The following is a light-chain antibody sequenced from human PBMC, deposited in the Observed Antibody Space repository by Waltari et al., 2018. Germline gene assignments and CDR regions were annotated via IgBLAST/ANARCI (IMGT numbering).Light chain of an antibody. Sequence: EIVMTQSPATLSLSPGARATLSCRASQSVSTYVTWYQQKPGQAPRLLIYDASNRATGIPARFSGSGSGTDFTLTISSLEPEDCAIYYCHQRSNWPRTFGQGTRLEI. J-gene: IGKJ5*01. CDR1: QSVSTY. CDR2: DAS. V-gene: IGKV3-11*01. CDR3: HQRSNWPRT.